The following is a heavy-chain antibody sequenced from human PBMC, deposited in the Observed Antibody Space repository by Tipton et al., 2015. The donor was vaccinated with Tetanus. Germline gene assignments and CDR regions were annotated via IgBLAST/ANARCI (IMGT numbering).Heavy chain of an antibody. D-gene: IGHD2-15*01. CDR3: VRDARTPLF. Sequence: SLRLSCVASGFTSSEHYMSWIRQAPGKGLEWVSYISGSSSYTNYADSVKGRFTISRDNAKNSLILQMNGLRAEDTAVYYCVRDARTPLFWGQGTLGSVSA. CDR2: ISGSSSYT. J-gene: IGHJ4*02. V-gene: IGHV3-11*06. CDR1: GFTSSEHY.